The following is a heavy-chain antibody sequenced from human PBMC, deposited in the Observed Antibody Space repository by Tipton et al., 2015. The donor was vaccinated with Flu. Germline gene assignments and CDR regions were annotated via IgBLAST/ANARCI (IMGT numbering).Heavy chain of an antibody. J-gene: IGHJ4*02. CDR3: AKVIPEKVAGLDY. Sequence: SLRLSCAASGFTFSRYAMTWVRQAPGKGLEWVSAISGSGGSTYYADSVKGRFTISRDNSKNTLYLEMISLRAEDTAIFYCAKVIPEKVAGLDYWGQGTLVTVSS. D-gene: IGHD6-19*01. V-gene: IGHV3-23*01. CDR2: ISGSGGST. CDR1: GFTFSRYA.